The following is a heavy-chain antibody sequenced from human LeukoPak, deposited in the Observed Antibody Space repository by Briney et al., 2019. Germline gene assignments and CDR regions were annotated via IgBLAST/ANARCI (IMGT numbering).Heavy chain of an antibody. Sequence: GGSLRLSCAASGFTFDDYAMHWVRQAPGKGLEWVSGISWNSGSIGYADSVKGRFTISRDNAKNSLYLQMNSLRAEDTALYYCAKDFSYREVTPSLTAMDWGQGTLVTVSS. V-gene: IGHV3-9*01. CDR1: GFTFDDYA. J-gene: IGHJ4*02. D-gene: IGHD5-18*01. CDR2: ISWNSGSI. CDR3: AKDFSYREVTPSLTAMD.